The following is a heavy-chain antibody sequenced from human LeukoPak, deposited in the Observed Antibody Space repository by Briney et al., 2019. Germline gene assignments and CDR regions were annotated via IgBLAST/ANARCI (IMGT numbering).Heavy chain of an antibody. J-gene: IGHJ5*02. CDR2: IYYSGST. Sequence: SETLSLTCTVSGGSISSYYWSWIRQPPGKGLEWIGYIYYSGSTNYNPSLKSRVTISVDTSKNQFTLKLSSVTAADTAVYYCARGPDYAEPGWFDPWGQGTLVTVSS. CDR3: ARGPDYAEPGWFDP. D-gene: IGHD4-17*01. V-gene: IGHV4-59*08. CDR1: GGSISSYY.